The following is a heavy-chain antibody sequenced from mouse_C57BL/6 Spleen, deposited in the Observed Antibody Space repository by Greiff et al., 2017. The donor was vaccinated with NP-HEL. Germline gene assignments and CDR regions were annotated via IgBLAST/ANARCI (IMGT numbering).Heavy chain of an antibody. Sequence: VQLQQPGAELVMPGASVKLSCKASGYTFTSYWMHWVKQRPGQGLEWIGEIDPSDSYTNYNQKFKGKSTLTVDKSSSTAYMQLSSLTSYDSAVYYCARSTTSYYFDYWGQGTTLTVSS. J-gene: IGHJ2*01. V-gene: IGHV1-69*01. D-gene: IGHD1-1*01. CDR2: IDPSDSYT. CDR1: GYTFTSYW. CDR3: ARSTTSYYFDY.